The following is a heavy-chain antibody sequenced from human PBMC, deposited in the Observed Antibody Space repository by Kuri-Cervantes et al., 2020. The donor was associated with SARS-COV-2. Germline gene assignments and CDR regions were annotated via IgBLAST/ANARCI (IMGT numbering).Heavy chain of an antibody. J-gene: IGHJ6*03. D-gene: IGHD1-26*01. CDR2: IYYSGST. V-gene: IGHV4-59*11. Sequence: SETLSLTCTVSGGSISSHYWSWIRQPPGKGLEWIGYIYYSGSTNYNPSLKSRVTISVDTSKNQFSLKLSSVTAADTAVYYCARVIVGATDYYYYMDVWGKGTTVTVSS. CDR3: ARVIVGATDYYYYMDV. CDR1: GGSISSHY.